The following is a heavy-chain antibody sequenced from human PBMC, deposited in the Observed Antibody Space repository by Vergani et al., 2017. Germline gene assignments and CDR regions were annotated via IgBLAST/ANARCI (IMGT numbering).Heavy chain of an antibody. J-gene: IGHJ4*02. V-gene: IGHV3-33*01. CDR1: GFTFSSYG. Sequence: QVQLVESGGGVVQPGRSLRLACAASGFTFSSYGMHWVRQAPGKGLEWVAVIWYDGSNKYYADSVKGRFTISRDNSKNPLYLQMNSLRAEDTAVYYCARDVPEPGYSSSLYFEYWGQGTLVTVSS. CDR3: ARDVPEPGYSSSLYFEY. D-gene: IGHD6-13*01. CDR2: IWYDGSNK.